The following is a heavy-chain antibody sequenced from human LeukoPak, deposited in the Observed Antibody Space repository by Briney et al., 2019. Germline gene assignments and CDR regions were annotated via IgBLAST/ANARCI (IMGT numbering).Heavy chain of an antibody. CDR3: ARANFLYRSSTSCLFDY. Sequence: GASVKLSCKASGYTFTDYYMHWGRQAPGQGFEWMGWINPNDGDTYYAQKFQGRVTMTRDTSISTAHMEVSRLRSDDTAVYYCARANFLYRSSTSCLFDYWGQGTLVTVSS. CDR1: GYTFTDYY. D-gene: IGHD2-2*01. J-gene: IGHJ4*02. CDR2: INPNDGDT. V-gene: IGHV1-2*02.